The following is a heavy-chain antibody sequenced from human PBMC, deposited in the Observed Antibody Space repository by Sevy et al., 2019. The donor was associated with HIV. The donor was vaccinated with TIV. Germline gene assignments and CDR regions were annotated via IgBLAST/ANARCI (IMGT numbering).Heavy chain of an antibody. CDR3: ARAPRINYCTNGVCYFFDP. Sequence: ASVKVSCKASGYTFTCYDINWVRQATGQGLEWMGWMNPNSGNTGYAQKFQGRVTMTRNTSISTAYMELSSLRSEDTAVYYCARAPRINYCTNGVCYFFDPWGQGTLVTVSS. CDR2: MNPNSGNT. J-gene: IGHJ5*02. CDR1: GYTFTCYD. V-gene: IGHV1-8*01. D-gene: IGHD2-8*01.